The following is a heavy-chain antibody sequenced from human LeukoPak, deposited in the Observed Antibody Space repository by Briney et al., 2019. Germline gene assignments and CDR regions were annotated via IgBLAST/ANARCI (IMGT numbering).Heavy chain of an antibody. J-gene: IGHJ3*02. CDR1: GGSISSGGYS. CDR3: ARRLGYCSSTSCSVGAFDI. D-gene: IGHD2-2*01. CDR2: IYHSGST. Sequence: SQTLSLTCAVSGGSISSGGYSWSWIRQPPGKGLEWIGYIYHSGSTHYNPSLKSRVTISVDRSKNQFSLKLSSVTAADTAVYYCARRLGYCSSTSCSVGAFDIWGQGTMVTVSS. V-gene: IGHV4-30-2*01.